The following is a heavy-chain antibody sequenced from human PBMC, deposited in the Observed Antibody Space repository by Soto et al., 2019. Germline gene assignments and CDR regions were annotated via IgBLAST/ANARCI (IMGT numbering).Heavy chain of an antibody. CDR3: ASGQVDSSGYYSRTVPGWFDP. CDR2: ISYDGSNK. CDR1: GFTFSSYA. V-gene: IGHV3-30-3*01. Sequence: QVQLVESGGGVVQPGRSLRLSCAASGFTFSSYAMHWVRQAPGKGLEWVAVISYDGSNKYYADSVKGRFTISRDNSTNTLCLNMNSLRAKDTAVYYCASGQVDSSGYYSRTVPGWFDPWGQGTLVTVSS. J-gene: IGHJ5*02. D-gene: IGHD3-22*01.